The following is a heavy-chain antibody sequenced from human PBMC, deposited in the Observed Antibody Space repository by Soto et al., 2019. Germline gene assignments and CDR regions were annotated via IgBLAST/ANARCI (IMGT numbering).Heavy chain of an antibody. CDR1: GFTFSNFW. V-gene: IGHV3-74*01. J-gene: IGHJ3*01. D-gene: IGHD2-2*01. Sequence: PGGSLRLSCTASGFTFSNFWLHWVRQVPGKGLVWVARINADGRNTNHADSVKGRFTVSRDNAKNTLYLQMNSLTVEDTAVYFCARATTRRAFDLWGHGTMVTVSS. CDR3: ARATTRRAFDL. CDR2: INADGRNT.